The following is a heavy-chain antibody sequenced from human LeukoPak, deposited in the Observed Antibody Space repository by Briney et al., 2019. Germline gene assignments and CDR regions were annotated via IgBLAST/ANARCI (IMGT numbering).Heavy chain of an antibody. V-gene: IGHV4-34*01. D-gene: IGHD6-13*01. J-gene: IGHJ6*03. CDR2: INHSGST. CDR1: GGSFSGYY. CDR3: ARVGPGRQQLVRFYYYYYMDV. Sequence: ASETLSLTCAVYGGSFSGYYWSWIRQSPGKGLEWIGEINHSGSTNYNPSLKSRVTISVDTSKNQFSLKLSSVTAADTAVYYCARVGPGRQQLVRFYYYYYMDVWGKGTTVTVSS.